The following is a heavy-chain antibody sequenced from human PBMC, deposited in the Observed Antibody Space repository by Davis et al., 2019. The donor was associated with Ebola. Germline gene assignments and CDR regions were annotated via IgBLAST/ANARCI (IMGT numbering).Heavy chain of an antibody. Sequence: PGKGLEWIGYIYYSGSTYYNPSLKSRVTISVDTSKNQFSLKLSSVTAADTAVYYCARHKGEWLSWYYFDYWGQGTLVTVSS. J-gene: IGHJ4*02. CDR2: IYYSGST. CDR3: ARHKGEWLSWYYFDY. V-gene: IGHV4-30-4*01. D-gene: IGHD3-3*01.